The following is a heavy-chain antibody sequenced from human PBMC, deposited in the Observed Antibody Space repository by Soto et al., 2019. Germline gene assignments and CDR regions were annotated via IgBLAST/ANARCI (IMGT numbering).Heavy chain of an antibody. V-gene: IGHV3-7*01. CDR2: IKQDGSEK. D-gene: IGHD2-2*01. CDR1: GFTFSNHW. CDR3: ARDSAYCRSTSCYLSYYYYMDV. J-gene: IGHJ6*03. Sequence: EVQVVESGGGLVQPGGSLRLSCAASGFTFSNHWMTWVRQAPGKGLEWVANIKQDGSEKYYVDSVKGRFTLSRDNAKNSLYLQMNSLRAEDTAVYYGARDSAYCRSTSCYLSYYYYMDVWGKGTTVTVSS.